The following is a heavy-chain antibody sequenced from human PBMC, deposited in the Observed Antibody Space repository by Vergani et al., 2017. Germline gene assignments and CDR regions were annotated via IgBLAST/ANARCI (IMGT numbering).Heavy chain of an antibody. D-gene: IGHD3-3*01. CDR3: ARPGGAGFWSGYYTSSGGMDV. V-gene: IGHV3-11*01. Sequence: QVQLVESGGGLVKPGGSLRLSCAASGFTFSDYYMSWIRQAPGKGLEWVSYISSSGSTIYDADSVKGRFTISRDKAKNSLYLQMNILRAEDTAVYYCARPGGAGFWSGYYTSSGGMDVWGKGTTVTVSS. CDR1: GFTFSDYY. J-gene: IGHJ6*03. CDR2: ISSSGSTI.